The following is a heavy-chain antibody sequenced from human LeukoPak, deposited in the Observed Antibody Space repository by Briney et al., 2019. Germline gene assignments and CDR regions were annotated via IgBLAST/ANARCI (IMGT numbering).Heavy chain of an antibody. J-gene: IGHJ3*02. CDR3: ARSLGLHAFDI. V-gene: IGHV1-8*02. CDR2: MNPNSGNT. D-gene: IGHD3-16*01. Sequence: GASVKVSCKASGYTFTSYGISWVRQATGQGLEWMGWMNPNSGNTGYAQKFQGRVTMTRNTSISTAYMELSSLRSEDTAVYYCARSLGLHAFDIWGQGTMVTVSS. CDR1: GYTFTSYG.